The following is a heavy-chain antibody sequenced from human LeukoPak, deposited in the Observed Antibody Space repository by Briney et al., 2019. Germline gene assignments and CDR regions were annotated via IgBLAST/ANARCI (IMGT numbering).Heavy chain of an antibody. V-gene: IGHV3-23*01. Sequence: GGSLRLSCVVSGFTVSSNYMSWVRQAPGKGLEWVSAITDAVGSTRYADSVKGWFTISSDNSKNTVYLQMNSLRPEDMAVYYCAKEIFSGLLYIDYWGQGTLVTVSS. CDR3: AKEIFSGLLYIDY. CDR1: GFTVSSNY. J-gene: IGHJ4*02. CDR2: ITDAVGST. D-gene: IGHD5-12*01.